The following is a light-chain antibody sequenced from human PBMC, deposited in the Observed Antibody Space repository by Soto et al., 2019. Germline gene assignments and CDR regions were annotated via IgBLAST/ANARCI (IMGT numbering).Light chain of an antibody. CDR1: QSVSSN. CDR2: GTS. J-gene: IGKJ2*01. CDR3: QQYNNLPT. Sequence: EIVITQSPATLSVSPGERATLSCRASQSVSSNLAWYQQKPGQAPRLLIYGTSTRATEIPARFSGSGSETDFTRNISSLQSEDFAVYYCQQYNNLPTLGQGAKVHIK. V-gene: IGKV3-15*01.